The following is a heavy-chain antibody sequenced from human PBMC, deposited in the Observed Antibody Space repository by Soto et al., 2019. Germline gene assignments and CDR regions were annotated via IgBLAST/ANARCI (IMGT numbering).Heavy chain of an antibody. D-gene: IGHD3-10*01. V-gene: IGHV4-59*08. Sequence: SETLSLTCTVSGGSISSYYWSWIRQPPGKGLEWIGYIYYSGSTNYNPSLQSRVTISLDTSKNQFSLKLSSVTAADTAVYYCARSPDPLYYYGSGSYYRAYPFFDYWGQGTLVTVSS. J-gene: IGHJ4*02. CDR3: ARSPDPLYYYGSGSYYRAYPFFDY. CDR1: GGSISSYY. CDR2: IYYSGST.